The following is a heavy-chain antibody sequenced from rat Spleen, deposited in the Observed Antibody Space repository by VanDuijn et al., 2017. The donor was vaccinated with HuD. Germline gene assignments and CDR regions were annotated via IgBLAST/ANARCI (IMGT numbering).Heavy chain of an antibody. V-gene: IGHV5-29*01. CDR2: IRYDGSST. D-gene: IGHD1-4*01. Sequence: EVQLVESGGGLVQPGRSLKLSCAASGFTFSNYGMAWVRQAPTKGLAWVAPIRYDGSSTYYRDTVKGRFTISRDNAKSTLYLQMDSLRSEDTANYYCARGSRAWRVMDAWGQGASVTVSS. CDR1: GFTFSNYG. CDR3: ARGSRAWRVMDA. J-gene: IGHJ4*01.